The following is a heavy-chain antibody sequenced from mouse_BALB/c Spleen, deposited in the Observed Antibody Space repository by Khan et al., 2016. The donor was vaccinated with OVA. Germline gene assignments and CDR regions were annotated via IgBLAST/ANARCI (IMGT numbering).Heavy chain of an antibody. CDR2: IDPANGNT. J-gene: IGHJ4*01. V-gene: IGHV14-3*02. Sequence: VQLKESGAELVKPGASVKLSCTASGFNIKDTYMHWVKQRPEQGLEWIGRIDPANGNTKYDPKFQGKATITEDTSSNTAYLQLSSLTAEDTAVYYCAITTVVRYYAMGYWGQGTSVTVPS. CDR3: AITTVVRYYAMGY. D-gene: IGHD1-1*01. CDR1: GFNIKDTY.